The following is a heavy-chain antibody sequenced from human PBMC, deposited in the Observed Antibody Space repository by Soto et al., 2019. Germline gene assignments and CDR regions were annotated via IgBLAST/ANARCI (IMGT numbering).Heavy chain of an antibody. J-gene: IGHJ4*02. Sequence: GGSLRLSCAASGFTFSSYSMNWVRQAPGKGLEWVSYISSSSSTIYYADSVKGRFTISRDNAKNSLYLQMNSLRDEDTAVYYCARDHGAQYCTNGVCYSPGWGQGTLVTVSS. V-gene: IGHV3-48*02. CDR1: GFTFSSYS. CDR2: ISSSSSTI. D-gene: IGHD2-8*01. CDR3: ARDHGAQYCTNGVCYSPG.